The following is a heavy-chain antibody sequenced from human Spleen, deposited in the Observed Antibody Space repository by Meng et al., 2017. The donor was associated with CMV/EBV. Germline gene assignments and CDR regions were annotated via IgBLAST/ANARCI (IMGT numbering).Heavy chain of an antibody. J-gene: IGHJ3*02. CDR1: GYTFTGYY. V-gene: IGHV1-2*02. CDR2: INPDSGAT. D-gene: IGHD5-12*01. CDR3: ARTYDIVRYPFDI. Sequence: KASGYTFTGYYIHWVRQAPGQGPECMGWINPDSGATDFAQKFQGRVTMTRDTSISTAYMELSRLRSDDTAMYYCARTYDIVRYPFDIWGQGTMVTVSS.